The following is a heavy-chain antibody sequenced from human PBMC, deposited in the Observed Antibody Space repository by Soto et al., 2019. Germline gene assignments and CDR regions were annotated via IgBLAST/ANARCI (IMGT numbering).Heavy chain of an antibody. Sequence: GGSLRLSCAASGFTFSRHAMHWVRQAPGKGLEWVAVISNDGRDKYHADSVKGRFTISRDNSKNTLYLQMNSLRAEDTAVYYCARAYEGDYFDYWGQGTLVTVSS. CDR2: ISNDGRDK. CDR1: GFTFSRHA. J-gene: IGHJ4*02. CDR3: ARAYEGDYFDY. D-gene: IGHD3-16*01. V-gene: IGHV3-30*04.